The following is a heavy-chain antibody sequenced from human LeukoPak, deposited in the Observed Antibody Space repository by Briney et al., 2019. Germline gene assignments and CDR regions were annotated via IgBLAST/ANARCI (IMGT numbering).Heavy chain of an antibody. CDR3: ARVLPAYGYFDY. J-gene: IGHJ4*02. Sequence: SETLSLTCVVSGGSISSSNWWSSVRQPPERGLEWIGEIYHSGSTNYNPSLKSRVTISVDTSKNQFSLKLSSVTAADTAVYYCARVLPAYGYFDYWGQGTLVTVSS. CDR1: GGSISSSNW. D-gene: IGHD2-15*01. V-gene: IGHV4-4*02. CDR2: IYHSGST.